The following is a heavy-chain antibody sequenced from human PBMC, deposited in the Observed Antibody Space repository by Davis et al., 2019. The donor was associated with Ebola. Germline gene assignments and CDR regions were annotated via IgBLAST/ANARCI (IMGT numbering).Heavy chain of an antibody. CDR1: GFTFTTYA. Sequence: GESLKISCAASGFTFTTYAMHWVRQAPGKGLEWVSTTSGSGGSTYYADSVKGRFTISRDNSKNTLYLQMNSLRVEDTAVYYCAKDGSSLEFWGQGTLVTVSS. CDR2: TSGSGGST. V-gene: IGHV3-23*01. J-gene: IGHJ4*02. CDR3: AKDGSSLEF. D-gene: IGHD3-10*01.